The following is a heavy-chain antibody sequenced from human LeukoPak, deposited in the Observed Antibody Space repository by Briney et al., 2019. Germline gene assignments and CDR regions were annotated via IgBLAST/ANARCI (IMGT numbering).Heavy chain of an antibody. CDR1: GGSISSYY. J-gene: IGHJ4*02. CDR3: ATVDYGGNFDY. Sequence: PSETLSLTCTVSGGSISSYYCSWIRQPPGRGLEWIGYIYYSGSTNYNPSLKSRVTISVDTSKNQFSLKLSSVTAADTAVYYCATVDYGGNFDYWGQGTLVTVSS. CDR2: IYYSGST. D-gene: IGHD4-23*01. V-gene: IGHV4-59*01.